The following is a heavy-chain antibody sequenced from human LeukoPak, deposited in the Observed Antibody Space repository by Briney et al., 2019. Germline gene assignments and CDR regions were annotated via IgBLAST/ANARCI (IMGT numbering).Heavy chain of an antibody. D-gene: IGHD1-26*01. CDR2: INPNSGGT. CDR1: GYTFTGYY. Sequence: GASVKVSCNASGYTFTGYYMHWVRQAPGQGLEWMGLINPNSGGTNYAQKFQGEVTMTRDTSISTAYMELRSLGSDDTAVYYCARDYSGSYYGLYYYYYYMDVWGKGTTVTVSS. J-gene: IGHJ6*03. CDR3: ARDYSGSYYGLYYYYYYMDV. V-gene: IGHV1-2*02.